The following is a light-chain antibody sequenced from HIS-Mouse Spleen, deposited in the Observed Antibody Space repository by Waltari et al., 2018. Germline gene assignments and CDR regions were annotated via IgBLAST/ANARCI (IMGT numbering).Light chain of an antibody. Sequence: EIVLTQSPGTLSLSPGERATLSCRASQSVSSSYLAWYQQKPGQAPRILIDGASSRATGIPDRFSGSGSGTDFTLTISRLEPEDFAVYYCQQYGSSPQTFGQGTKLEIK. CDR1: QSVSSSY. CDR3: QQYGSSPQT. V-gene: IGKV3-20*01. J-gene: IGKJ2*01. CDR2: GAS.